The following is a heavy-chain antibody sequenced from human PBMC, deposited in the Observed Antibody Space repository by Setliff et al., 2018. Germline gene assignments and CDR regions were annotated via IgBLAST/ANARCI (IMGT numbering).Heavy chain of an antibody. J-gene: IGHJ3*02. Sequence: SETLSLTCTVYGASFSDYYWGWIRQPPGKGLEWIAEISHSGSTNYNPSLKSRVTISLDTYKQQFSLNLISVTAADTAVYYCARGRMRGSCSGPSCTYDPFDIWGQGTPVTVSS. CDR3: ARGRMRGSCSGPSCTYDPFDI. D-gene: IGHD2-2*01. CDR1: GASFSDYY. CDR2: ISHSGST. V-gene: IGHV4-34*01.